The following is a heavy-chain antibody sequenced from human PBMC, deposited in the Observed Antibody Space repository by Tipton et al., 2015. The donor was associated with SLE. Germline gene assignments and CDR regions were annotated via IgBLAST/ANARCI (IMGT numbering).Heavy chain of an antibody. CDR2: IYSGGST. Sequence: SLRLSCAASGFTVSSNYISWVRQDPGKGLEWVSVIYSGGSTYYADSVKGRFTISRDNSKNTLYLQMNSLRAEDTAVYYCARESTVTTSDYWGQGTLVTVSS. CDR3: ARESTVTTSDY. CDR1: GFTVSSNY. D-gene: IGHD4-17*01. V-gene: IGHV3-53*05. J-gene: IGHJ4*02.